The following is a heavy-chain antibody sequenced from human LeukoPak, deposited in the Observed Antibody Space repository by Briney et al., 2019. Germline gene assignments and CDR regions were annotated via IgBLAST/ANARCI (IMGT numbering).Heavy chain of an antibody. CDR3: ARVSRVPAAIGFYYYYYMDV. Sequence: SETLSLTCTVSGGSISSYYWSWIRQPPGKGLEWIGYIYYSGSTNYNPSLKSRVTISVDTSKNQFSLKLRSVTAADTAVYYCARVSRVPAAIGFYYYYYMDVWGKGTTVTISS. CDR2: IYYSGST. CDR1: GGSISSYY. D-gene: IGHD2-2*01. V-gene: IGHV4-59*01. J-gene: IGHJ6*03.